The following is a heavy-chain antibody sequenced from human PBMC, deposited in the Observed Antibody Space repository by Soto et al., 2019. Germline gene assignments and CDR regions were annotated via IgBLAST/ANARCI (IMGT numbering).Heavy chain of an antibody. CDR3: ARSPYDILTGSNPYFDY. CDR2: IIPILGIA. V-gene: IGHV1-69*02. CDR1: GGTFSSYT. J-gene: IGHJ4*02. Sequence: SVKVSCKASGGTFSSYTISWVRQAPGQGLEWMGRIIPILGIANYAQKFQGRVTITADKSTSTAYMELSSLRSEDTAVYYCARSPYDILTGSNPYFDYWGQGTLVTVS. D-gene: IGHD3-9*01.